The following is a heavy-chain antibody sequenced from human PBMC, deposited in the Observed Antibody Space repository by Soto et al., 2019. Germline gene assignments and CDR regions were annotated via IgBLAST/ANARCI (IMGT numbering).Heavy chain of an antibody. Sequence: LPETLSLTCSVSGGSMSSYYWTWIRRPAGKGLEWIGRVYSSGGTHYNSSLKSRVTISLDTSKNQFSLRLISVTAADTAVYYCARGQRFSDWFDPWGQGTLVTVSS. V-gene: IGHV4-4*07. J-gene: IGHJ5*02. D-gene: IGHD3-3*01. CDR1: GGSMSSYY. CDR3: ARGQRFSDWFDP. CDR2: VYSSGGT.